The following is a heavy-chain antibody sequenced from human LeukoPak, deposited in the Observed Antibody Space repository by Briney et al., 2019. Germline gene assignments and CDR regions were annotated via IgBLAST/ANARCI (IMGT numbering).Heavy chain of an antibody. Sequence: GGSLRLSRAVPGFTFSAYSMNWVRQAPGEGRGWVSSITSGDFVYFADSLKGRFTISRDNAKSSLYLQMNSLRAEDTAVYYCARGGFNMVRGVIIPSNSYYYYLDIWGKGTTVTVSS. CDR3: ARGGFNMVRGVIIPSNSYYYYLDI. CDR1: GFTFSAYS. CDR2: ITSGDFV. D-gene: IGHD3-10*01. J-gene: IGHJ6*03. V-gene: IGHV3-21*01.